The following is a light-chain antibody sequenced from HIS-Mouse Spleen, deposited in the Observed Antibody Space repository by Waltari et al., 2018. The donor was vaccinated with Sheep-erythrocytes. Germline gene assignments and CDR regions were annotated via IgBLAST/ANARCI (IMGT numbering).Light chain of an antibody. CDR1: ALPKQY. J-gene: IGLJ1*01. CDR3: QSADSSGTSYV. V-gene: IGLV3-25*03. Sequence: SYELTQPPSVSVSPGQTARITCSGDALPKQYAYWYQQKPGQAPVLVIYKDSERPSGIPARFSCSSSGTTVTLTISGVQAEDEADYYCQSADSSGTSYVFGTGTKVTVL. CDR2: KDS.